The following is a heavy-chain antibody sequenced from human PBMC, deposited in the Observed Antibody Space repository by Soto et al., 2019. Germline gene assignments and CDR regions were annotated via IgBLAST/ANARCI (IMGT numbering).Heavy chain of an antibody. CDR2: IYHSGST. CDR3: ARDYYDSSGQNWFDP. Sequence: SETLSLTCAVSGGSISSGGYSWSWIRQPPGKGLEWIGYIYHSGSTYYNPSLKSRVTISVDRSKNQFSLKLSSMTAADTAVYYCARDYYDSSGQNWFDPWGQGTLVTVSS. J-gene: IGHJ5*02. V-gene: IGHV4-30-2*01. CDR1: GGSISSGGYS. D-gene: IGHD3-22*01.